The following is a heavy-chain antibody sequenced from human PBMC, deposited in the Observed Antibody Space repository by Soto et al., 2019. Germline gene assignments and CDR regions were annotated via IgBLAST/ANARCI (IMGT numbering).Heavy chain of an antibody. J-gene: IGHJ3*02. CDR2: QIGTT. V-gene: IGHV4-4*02. CDR3: ARGIGSAFDI. Sequence: QIGTTNYNPSLKSRVTISIDKSKNQFSLRLNSVTAADTAVYDWARGIGSAFDIWGQGTMVTFSS. D-gene: IGHD2-15*01.